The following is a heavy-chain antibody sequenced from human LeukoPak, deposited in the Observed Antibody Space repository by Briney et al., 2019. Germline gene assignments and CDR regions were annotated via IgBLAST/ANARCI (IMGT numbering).Heavy chain of an antibody. J-gene: IGHJ6*01. Sequence: PGGSLRLSCAASGFTFSSYAMHWVRQAPGKGLEWVAVISYDGSNKYYADSVKGRFTISRDNSKNTLYLQMNSLRAEDTAVYYRAGKTDHSNEEQPGIDAWGQGETVTVSS. D-gene: IGHD4-11*01. CDR3: AGKTDHSNEEQPGIDA. V-gene: IGHV3-30*04. CDR2: ISYDGSNK. CDR1: GFTFSSYA.